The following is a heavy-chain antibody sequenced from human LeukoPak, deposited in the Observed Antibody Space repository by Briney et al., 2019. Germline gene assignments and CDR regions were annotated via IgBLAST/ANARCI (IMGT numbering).Heavy chain of an antibody. CDR3: ARAPTLYYYDSSGYYPPDY. V-gene: IGHV1-18*01. Sequence: ASVKVSCKASGYTFTSYGISWVRQAPGQGLEWMGWISAYNGNTNYAQKLQGRVTMTTDTSTSTAYMELRSLRSDDTAVYYCARAPTLYYYDSSGYYPPDYWGQGTLVTVSS. CDR1: GYTFTSYG. D-gene: IGHD3-22*01. J-gene: IGHJ4*02. CDR2: ISAYNGNT.